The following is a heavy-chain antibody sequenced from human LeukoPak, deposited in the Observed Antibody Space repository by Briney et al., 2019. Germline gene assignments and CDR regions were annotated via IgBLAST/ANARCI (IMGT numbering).Heavy chain of an antibody. D-gene: IGHD5-18*01. V-gene: IGHV1-46*01. CDR1: GYSFTSYY. Sequence: ASVKVSCKASGYSFTSYYIHWVRQAPGQGLEWMGIINPSGGSTTYAQRFRGRVTMTRDTSTSTVYMELSSLRSEDTAVYYCGRRGYSYDLSYWGQGTLVTVSS. CDR2: INPSGGST. CDR3: GRRGYSYDLSY. J-gene: IGHJ4*02.